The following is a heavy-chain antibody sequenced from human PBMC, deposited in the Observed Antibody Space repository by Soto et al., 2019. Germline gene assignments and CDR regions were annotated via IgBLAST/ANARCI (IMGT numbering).Heavy chain of an antibody. Sequence: GGSLRLSCAASGFTFSNAWMSWVRQAPGKGLEWVGRIKSKIDGGTTDYAAPVKGRFTISRDDSKNTLYLQMNSLKTEDTAVYYCTSVTYYDFWSGPGFDPWGQGTLVTVSS. J-gene: IGHJ5*02. CDR1: GFTFSNAW. V-gene: IGHV3-15*01. CDR2: IKSKIDGGTT. CDR3: TSVTYYDFWSGPGFDP. D-gene: IGHD3-3*01.